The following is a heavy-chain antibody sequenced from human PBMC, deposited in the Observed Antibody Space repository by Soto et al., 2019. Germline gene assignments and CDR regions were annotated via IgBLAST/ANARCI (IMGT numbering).Heavy chain of an antibody. D-gene: IGHD1-26*01. CDR1: GGSFNSYA. J-gene: IGHJ3*02. Sequence: SVEVTCKEPGGSFNSYASWWVRQAPGQGLEWMGGIIPIFGTANYAQKFQGRVTITADESTSTAYMELSSLRSEETAVYYCARNSWALQFGAFDIWGQGTMVTVSS. CDR3: ARNSWALQFGAFDI. V-gene: IGHV1-69*13. CDR2: IIPIFGTA.